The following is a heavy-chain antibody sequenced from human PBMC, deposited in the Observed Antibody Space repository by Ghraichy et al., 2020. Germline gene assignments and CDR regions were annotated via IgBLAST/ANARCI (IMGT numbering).Heavy chain of an antibody. J-gene: IGHJ6*02. CDR1: GFTVSSNY. CDR2: IYSGGST. D-gene: IGHD3-3*01. Sequence: GGSLRLSCAASGFTVSSNYMSWVRQAPGKGLEWVSVIYSGGSTYYADSVKGRFTISRDNSKNTLYLQMNSLRAEDTAVYYCARDRPPTYYDFWSGNTDGMDVWGQGTTVTVSS. V-gene: IGHV3-53*01. CDR3: ARDRPPTYYDFWSGNTDGMDV.